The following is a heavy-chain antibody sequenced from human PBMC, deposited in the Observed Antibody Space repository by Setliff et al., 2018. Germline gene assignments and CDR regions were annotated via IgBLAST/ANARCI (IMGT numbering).Heavy chain of an antibody. D-gene: IGHD3-22*01. CDR1: GGSISTNSYY. CDR2: MYFSGST. CDR3: ARAPRYFDSTGSYFDG. Sequence: PSETLSLTCTASGGSISTNSYYWGWIRQPPGKGLEWIGSMYFSGSTYYNPSLKSRVTMSIDKSKNEFSLKMSSVTAADTAVYYCARAPRYFDSTGSYFDGWGQGTLVTVSS. V-gene: IGHV4-39*07. J-gene: IGHJ4*02.